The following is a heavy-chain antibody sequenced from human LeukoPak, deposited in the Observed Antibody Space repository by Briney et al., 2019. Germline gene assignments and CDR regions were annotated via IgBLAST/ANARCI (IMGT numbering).Heavy chain of an antibody. D-gene: IGHD3-22*01. CDR3: ATTRSYYDSSGFDY. CDR2: FDPEDGET. Sequence: ASVKVSCKVSGYTLTELSMHWLRQAPGKGLEWMGGFDPEDGETIYAQKFQGRVTMTEDTSTDTAYMELSSLRSEDTAVYYCATTRSYYDSSGFDYWGQGTLVTVSS. J-gene: IGHJ4*02. V-gene: IGHV1-24*01. CDR1: GYTLTELS.